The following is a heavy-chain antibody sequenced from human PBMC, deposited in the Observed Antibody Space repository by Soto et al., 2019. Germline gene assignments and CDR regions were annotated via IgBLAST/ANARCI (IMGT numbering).Heavy chain of an antibody. Sequence: PGGSLRLSCAASGFTFSSHWMHWVRQAPGKGLVWVSRINSDGSSTSYADSVKGRFTISRDNAKNTLYLQMNSLRAEDTAVYYCAREPYSSSWSDYYYYGMDVWGQGTTVTVSS. CDR3: AREPYSSSWSDYYYYGMDV. D-gene: IGHD6-13*01. CDR2: INSDGSST. J-gene: IGHJ6*02. CDR1: GFTFSSHW. V-gene: IGHV3-74*01.